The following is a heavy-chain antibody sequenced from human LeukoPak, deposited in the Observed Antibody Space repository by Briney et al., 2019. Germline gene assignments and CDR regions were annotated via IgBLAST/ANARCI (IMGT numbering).Heavy chain of an antibody. CDR3: AKARDSLGELSFH. Sequence: GGSLRLSCAASGFTFSSYAMHWVRQAPGKGLEWVAVISYDGSNKYYADSVKGRFTISRDNSKNTVYLQMNSLRAEDTAVYYCAKARDSLGELSFHGGQGTLVTVSS. CDR1: GFTFSSYA. J-gene: IGHJ4*02. D-gene: IGHD3-16*02. CDR2: ISYDGSNK. V-gene: IGHV3-30*04.